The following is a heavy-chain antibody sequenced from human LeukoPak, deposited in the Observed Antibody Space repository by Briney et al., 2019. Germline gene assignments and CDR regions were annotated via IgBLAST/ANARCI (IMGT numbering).Heavy chain of an antibody. Sequence: ASETLSLTCTVSGDSISSYHWTWIRQPPGRGLEWIGYVYYSGSTNYNPSLKRRVTISLDTSNNQFSLKLCSVTAADTAIYYCATYTRHCSGGTCYTIDSCGHEALVTVSS. D-gene: IGHD2-15*01. J-gene: IGHJ5*01. CDR3: ATYTRHCSGGTCYTIDS. CDR1: GDSISSYH. V-gene: IGHV4-59*08. CDR2: VYYSGST.